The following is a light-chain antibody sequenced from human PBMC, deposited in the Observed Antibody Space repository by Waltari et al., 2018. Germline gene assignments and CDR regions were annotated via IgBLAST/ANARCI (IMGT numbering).Light chain of an antibody. CDR1: QSISNY. V-gene: IGKV1-39*01. CDR2: GAS. J-gene: IGKJ1*01. CDR3: QQRYSSPPVT. Sequence: DIQMTQSPSSLSASVGDRVTITCRASQSISNYLNWYQQKPGKAPKLLIYGASGLESGGPSKFRCSASGTNFTLTLSRLQPGESANYHLQQRYSSPPVTFGQGTKVEIK.